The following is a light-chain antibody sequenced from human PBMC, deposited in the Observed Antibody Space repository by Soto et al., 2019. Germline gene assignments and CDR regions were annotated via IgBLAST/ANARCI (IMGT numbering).Light chain of an antibody. Sequence: EIILTQSPDTLSLSPWERATLSCRASQTVSSNYLAWCQQRPGQAPRLLIYGASTRAAGIPDRFSGSGSGTDFTLTITRLEPEDSAVYFCQQYTGPPTTFGQGTRLENK. J-gene: IGKJ5*01. CDR3: QQYTGPPTT. V-gene: IGKV3-20*01. CDR1: QTVSSNY. CDR2: GAS.